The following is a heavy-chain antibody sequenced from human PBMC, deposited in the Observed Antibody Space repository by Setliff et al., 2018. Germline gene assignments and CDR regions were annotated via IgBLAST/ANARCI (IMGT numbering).Heavy chain of an antibody. CDR3: TRDNTMVGATDY. V-gene: IGHV4-38-2*02. D-gene: IGHD1-26*01. Sequence: SETLSLTCAVSGFPITSGYYWGWVRQPPGMGLEWIASMYHGGNTYYNPSLESRVTISEDTSKNQFSLRLTSVTAADTAVYFCTRDNTMVGATDYWGLGTLVTVSS. J-gene: IGHJ4*02. CDR2: MYHGGNT. CDR1: GFPITSGYY.